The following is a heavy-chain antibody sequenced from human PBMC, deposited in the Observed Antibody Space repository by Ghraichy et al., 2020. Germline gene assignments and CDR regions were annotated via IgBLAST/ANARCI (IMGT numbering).Heavy chain of an antibody. D-gene: IGHD6-19*01. Sequence: GESLNISCAASGFTFSSYAMSWVRQAPGKGLEWVSAISGSGGSTYYADSVKGRFTISRDNSKNTLYLQMNSLRAEDTAIYYCASSSGWGTGGAVSGRYSDYWGQGTLVTVSS. V-gene: IGHV3-23*01. J-gene: IGHJ4*02. CDR3: ASSSGWGTGGAVSGRYSDY. CDR2: ISGSGGST. CDR1: GFTFSSYA.